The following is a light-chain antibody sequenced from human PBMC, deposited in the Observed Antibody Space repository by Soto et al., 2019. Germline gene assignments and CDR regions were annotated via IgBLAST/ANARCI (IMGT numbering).Light chain of an antibody. V-gene: IGKV3-20*01. CDR2: GAS. Sequence: EIVLAQSPGTLSLSPGDRATLSCRASQSVTTSYFGWYQQKPGQAPRLLIYGASSRATGIPDRFRGSGSGTDITLTISRLEPEDFAVYYCQQYGVSPITFGQGTRLEIK. CDR1: QSVTTSY. CDR3: QQYGVSPIT. J-gene: IGKJ5*01.